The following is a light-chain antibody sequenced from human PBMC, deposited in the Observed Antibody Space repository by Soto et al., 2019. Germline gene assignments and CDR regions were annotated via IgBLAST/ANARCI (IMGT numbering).Light chain of an antibody. V-gene: IGKV3-20*01. Sequence: VLTQSQGTLSLSPGGRATISCRGSHSVSSSYLAWYQQKPGQAPKVLIYRASSRATGIPDRFSGSGSGTGFTLIISRLEPEDFAVYYCQQYGSSPLTFGGGTKVDI. J-gene: IGKJ4*01. CDR3: QQYGSSPLT. CDR1: HSVSSSY. CDR2: RAS.